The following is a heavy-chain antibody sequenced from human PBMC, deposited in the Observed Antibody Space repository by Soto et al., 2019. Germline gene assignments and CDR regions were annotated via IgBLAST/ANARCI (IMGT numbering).Heavy chain of an antibody. CDR1: GFTFSSYW. CDR2: IKQDGSEK. V-gene: IGHV3-7*01. CDR3: ARDQNWNEYYCYYYMDV. Sequence: GGSLRLSCAASGFTFSSYWMSWVRQAPGKGLEWVANIKQDGSEKYYVDSVKGRFTISRDNAKNSLYLQMNSLRAEDKAVYYCARDQNWNEYYCYYYMDVWGKGTTVTVSS. D-gene: IGHD1-1*01. J-gene: IGHJ6*03.